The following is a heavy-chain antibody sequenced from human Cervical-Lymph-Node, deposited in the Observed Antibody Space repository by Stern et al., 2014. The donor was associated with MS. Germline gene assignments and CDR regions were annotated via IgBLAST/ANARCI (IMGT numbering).Heavy chain of an antibody. CDR3: ARVGGYGYLPY. D-gene: IGHD5-18*01. V-gene: IGHV1-69*01. CDR2: IIPIFGTA. CDR1: GGTFRSYG. J-gene: IGHJ4*02. Sequence: VQLVESGAEVKKPGSSVKVSCKASGGTFRSYGIIWVRQAPGQGLEWMGGIIPIFGTANYAQRFQGRVTITADESTSTAYMELSSLRSEDMAVYYCARVGGYGYLPYWGQGTLVTVSS.